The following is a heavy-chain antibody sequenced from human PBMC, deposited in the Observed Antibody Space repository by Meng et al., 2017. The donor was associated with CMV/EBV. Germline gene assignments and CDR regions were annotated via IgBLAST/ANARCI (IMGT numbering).Heavy chain of an antibody. CDR1: GYTFTGYY. Sequence: ASVKVSCKASGYTFTGYYMHWVRQAPGQGLEWMGWINPNSGGTNYAQKFQGRVTMTRDTSISTAYMELSRLRSDDTAVYYCAKKRERDSGWFSYFDYWGQGTLVTVSS. J-gene: IGHJ4*02. CDR3: AKKRERDSGWFSYFDY. V-gene: IGHV1-2*02. CDR2: INPNSGGT. D-gene: IGHD6-19*01.